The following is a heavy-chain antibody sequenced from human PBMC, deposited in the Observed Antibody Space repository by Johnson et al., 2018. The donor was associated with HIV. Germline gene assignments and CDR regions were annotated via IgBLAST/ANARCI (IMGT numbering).Heavy chain of an antibody. J-gene: IGHJ3*02. CDR2: ISYDGSNT. D-gene: IGHD3-10*01. CDR1: GFTFSSYA. CDR3: ARGGERLLWVGDRRSDAVDI. V-gene: IGHV3-30-3*01. Sequence: VQLVESGGGVVQPGRSLRLSCAASGFTFSSYAMHWVRQAPGKGLEWVAVISYDGSNTYYADSVKGRFTISRDNSKNTLYLQMNSLRAEDTVVYYWARGGERLLWVGDRRSDAVDIGGQGTMVTVSS.